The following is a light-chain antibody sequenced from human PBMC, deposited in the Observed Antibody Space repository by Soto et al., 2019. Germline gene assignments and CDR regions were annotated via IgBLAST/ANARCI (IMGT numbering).Light chain of an antibody. CDR3: QTWGTGLYVV. J-gene: IGLJ2*01. V-gene: IGLV4-69*01. Sequence: QSVLTQSPSASAPLGASVKLTCTLSSGHSRYAIAWHQQQPEKGPRYLMKVNSDGSHNKGDGIPDRFSGSSSGAERYLTISSLQSEDEADYYCQTWGTGLYVVFGGGTKVTVL. CDR1: SGHSRYA. CDR2: VNSDGSH.